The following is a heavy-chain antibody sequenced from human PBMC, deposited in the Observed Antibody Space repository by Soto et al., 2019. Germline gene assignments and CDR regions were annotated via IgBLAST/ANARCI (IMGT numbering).Heavy chain of an antibody. CDR3: ARDLGSDMTPDY. V-gene: IGHV1-18*04. D-gene: IGHD7-27*01. CDR1: GYTFTSYG. Sequence: QVQLVQSGAEVKKPGASVKVSCKASGYTFTSYGISWVRQAPGQGLEWMGWISAYNGNTNYAQKLQGRVTMTTDTSTRTAYMELRRLRSDDTDVYYCARDLGSDMTPDYWGQGTLVTVSS. J-gene: IGHJ4*02. CDR2: ISAYNGNT.